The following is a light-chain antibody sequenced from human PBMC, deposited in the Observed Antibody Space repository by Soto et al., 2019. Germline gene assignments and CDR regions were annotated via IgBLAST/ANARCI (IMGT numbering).Light chain of an antibody. CDR2: GAS. CDR1: QSVSSN. CDR3: QQYNNWPPWT. Sequence: EIVMTQSPATLSVSPGERATLSCRASQSVSSNLAWYQQKPGQSPRLLIYGASTRATGIPARFSGSGSGTEFPITISSLQSEDFAVYYCQQYNNWPPWTFGQGTKVESK. J-gene: IGKJ1*01. V-gene: IGKV3-15*01.